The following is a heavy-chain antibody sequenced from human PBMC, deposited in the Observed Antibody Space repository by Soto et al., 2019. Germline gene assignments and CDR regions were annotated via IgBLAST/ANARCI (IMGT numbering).Heavy chain of an antibody. Sequence: QVQLVESGGGVVQPGRSLRLSCAASGFSFSYYAMHWVRQAPGKGLEWVAVIAYDASKKYYADSVKGRFTISRDNSKNTLYLQMNSMRDEDTAVYYGAIPYCSGGSCYLTEYFQHWGQGTLVTVSS. V-gene: IGHV3-30*03. J-gene: IGHJ1*01. CDR3: AIPYCSGGSCYLTEYFQH. D-gene: IGHD2-15*01. CDR1: GFSFSYYA. CDR2: IAYDASKK.